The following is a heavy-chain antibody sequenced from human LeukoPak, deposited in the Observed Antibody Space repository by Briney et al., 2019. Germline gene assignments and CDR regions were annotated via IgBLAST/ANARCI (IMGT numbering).Heavy chain of an antibody. CDR1: GFTFSDYA. Sequence: GGSLRLSCAASGFTFSDYAMSWVRQAPGKGLEWLSVISGGSSGSTYYADSVTGRFTISRDNSKNTLYLQMNTLRAEDTAVYYCAKASRFGYSYGPREYFYYMDVWGKGTTVTISS. J-gene: IGHJ6*03. CDR2: ISGGSSGST. CDR3: AKASRFGYSYGPREYFYYMDV. D-gene: IGHD5-18*01. V-gene: IGHV3-23*01.